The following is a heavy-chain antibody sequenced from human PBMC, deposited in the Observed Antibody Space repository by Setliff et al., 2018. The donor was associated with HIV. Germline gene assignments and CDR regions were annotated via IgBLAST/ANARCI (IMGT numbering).Heavy chain of an antibody. CDR3: ARGTLYYYDTGGYSYFDY. Sequence: KPSETLSLTCTVSGGSISSGGYYWSWIRQHPGKGLEWIGYIYYSGSTYYNPSLKSRVTISVDTSKNQFSLKLSSVTAADTAVFYCARGTLYYYDTGGYSYFDYWGQGTLVTVS. D-gene: IGHD3-22*01. CDR2: IYYSGST. V-gene: IGHV4-31*03. CDR1: GGSISSGGYY. J-gene: IGHJ4*02.